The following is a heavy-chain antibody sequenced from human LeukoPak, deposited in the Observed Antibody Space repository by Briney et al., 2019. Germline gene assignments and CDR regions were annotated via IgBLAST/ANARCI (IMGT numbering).Heavy chain of an antibody. CDR2: IYYSGST. Sequence: SETLSLTCSVSGYSISSGFYWGWIRQPPGKGLEWIGYIYYSGSTNYNPPLKSRVTISVDTSKNQFSLKLSSVTAADTAVYYCARGEMATIEDAFDIWGQGTMVTVSS. J-gene: IGHJ3*02. CDR3: ARGEMATIEDAFDI. V-gene: IGHV4-61*01. CDR1: GYSISSGFY. D-gene: IGHD5-24*01.